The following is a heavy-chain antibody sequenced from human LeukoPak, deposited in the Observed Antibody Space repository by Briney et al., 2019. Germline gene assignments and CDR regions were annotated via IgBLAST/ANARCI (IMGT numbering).Heavy chain of an antibody. V-gene: IGHV4-61*05. D-gene: IGHD6-13*01. CDR3: ASAPDWYEAFDL. Sequence: PSETLSLTCTVSGGSISSSSYYWGGIPQPPGKGLEWIGYIYYSGSTNYNPSLKSRVTISVDTSKNQFSLKLSSVTAADTAVYYCASAPDWYEAFDLWGQGTMVNVSS. J-gene: IGHJ3*01. CDR2: IYYSGST. CDR1: GGSISSSSYY.